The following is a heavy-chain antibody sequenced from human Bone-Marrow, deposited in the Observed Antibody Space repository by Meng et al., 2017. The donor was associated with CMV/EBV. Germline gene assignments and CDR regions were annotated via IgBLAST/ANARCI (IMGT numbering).Heavy chain of an antibody. V-gene: IGHV3-23*01. CDR2: VTGSGSST. J-gene: IGHJ4*02. Sequence: GESLKISCVASGFTFSTHTMTWVRQTPAKGLEWVSSVTGSGSSTYYADSVKGRFTISRDNSKNTVYLQMNSLRAEDTAKYYCAKGGRSTDWSFDYWGQATPVTVSS. CDR3: AKGGRSTDWSFDY. D-gene: IGHD3-9*01. CDR1: GFTFSTHT.